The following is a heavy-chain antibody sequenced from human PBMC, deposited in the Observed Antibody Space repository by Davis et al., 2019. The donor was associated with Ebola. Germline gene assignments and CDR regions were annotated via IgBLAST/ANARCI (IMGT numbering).Heavy chain of an antibody. J-gene: IGHJ5*02. D-gene: IGHD2-2*01. CDR1: GFTFSTYW. Sequence: GESLKISCAASGFTFSTYWMHWVRQAPGKGLVWVSRINSDGSTTNYADSVKGRFTISRDNAKNTLYLQMNSLRAEDTAVYYCARTGYCTSTNCYNWFDPWGQGTLVTVSS. CDR2: INSDGSTT. V-gene: IGHV3-74*01. CDR3: ARTGYCTSTNCYNWFDP.